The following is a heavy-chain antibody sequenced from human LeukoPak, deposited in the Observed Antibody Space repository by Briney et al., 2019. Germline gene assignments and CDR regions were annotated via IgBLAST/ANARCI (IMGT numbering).Heavy chain of an antibody. CDR2: IIPILGIE. J-gene: IGHJ4*02. V-gene: IGHV1-69*04. D-gene: IGHD1-26*01. CDR3: ARESGYSGSYLDY. Sequence: ASVKVSCKASGGTFSSYAISWVRQAPGQGLEWMGRIIPILGIENYAQKFQGRVTITADKSTSTAYMELSSLRSEDTAVYYCARESGYSGSYLDYWGQGTLVTVSS. CDR1: GGTFSSYA.